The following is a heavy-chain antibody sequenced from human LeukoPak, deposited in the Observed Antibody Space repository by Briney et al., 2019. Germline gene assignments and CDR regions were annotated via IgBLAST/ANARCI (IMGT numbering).Heavy chain of an antibody. CDR1: GGSISSSTYY. V-gene: IGHV4-39*01. CDR3: ARFPTDGSSWPNY. D-gene: IGHD6-13*01. J-gene: IGHJ4*02. Sequence: SETLSLTCTVSGGSISSSTYYGGWIRQPPGKGLEWIGSIYYSGSTYYNLSLKSRVTISVDTPKNQFSLKVSSVTAADTAVYYCARFPTDGSSWPNYWGQGTLVTVSS. CDR2: IYYSGST.